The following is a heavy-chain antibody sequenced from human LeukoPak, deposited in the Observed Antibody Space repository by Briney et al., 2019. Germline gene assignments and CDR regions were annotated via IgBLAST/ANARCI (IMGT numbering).Heavy chain of an antibody. Sequence: SETLSLTCTVSGGSISSVDYYWSWIRQPPGKGLEWIAYIYYSGSTYYNPSLKSRLTISVDTSKNQFSLKLSSVTAADTAVYYCARGAAAANFDYWGQGTLVTVSS. CDR3: ARGAAAANFDY. CDR2: IYYSGST. J-gene: IGHJ4*02. CDR1: GGSISSVDYY. V-gene: IGHV4-30-4*01. D-gene: IGHD6-13*01.